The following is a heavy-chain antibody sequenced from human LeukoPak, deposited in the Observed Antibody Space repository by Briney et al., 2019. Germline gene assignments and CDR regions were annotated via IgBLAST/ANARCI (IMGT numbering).Heavy chain of an antibody. Sequence: GGSLRLSCAASGFTFSSYWMHWVRQAPGKGLEWVALISFDGINKYYADSVKGRFTISRDNSKNTLYLQMNSLRAEDTAVYYCAKGQMATDYYSDMDVWGQGTTVTVSS. J-gene: IGHJ6*02. CDR2: ISFDGINK. CDR3: AKGQMATDYYSDMDV. D-gene: IGHD5-24*01. CDR1: GFTFSSYW. V-gene: IGHV3-30*18.